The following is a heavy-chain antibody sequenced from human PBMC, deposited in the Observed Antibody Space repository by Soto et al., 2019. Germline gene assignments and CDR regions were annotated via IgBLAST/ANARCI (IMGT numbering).Heavy chain of an antibody. D-gene: IGHD3-9*01. Sequence: QGQLVESGGGVVQPGRSLRLSCAASGFTFSSYGMHWVRQAPGKGLEWVAVIWYDGSNKYYADSVKGRFTISRDNSKNTLYLQMNSLRAEDTAVYYCAREGYDILTGYPDAFDIWGQGTMVTVSS. J-gene: IGHJ3*02. CDR2: IWYDGSNK. CDR3: AREGYDILTGYPDAFDI. CDR1: GFTFSSYG. V-gene: IGHV3-33*01.